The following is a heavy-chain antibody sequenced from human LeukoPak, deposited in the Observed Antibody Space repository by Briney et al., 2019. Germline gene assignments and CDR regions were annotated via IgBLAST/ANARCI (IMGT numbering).Heavy chain of an antibody. J-gene: IGHJ4*02. D-gene: IGHD3-22*01. CDR2: IYHSGST. V-gene: IGHV4-30-2*01. CDR3: ARPVIAPTLIRY. CDR1: GGSISSGGYS. Sequence: SQTLSLTCAVSGGSISSGGYSWSWIRQPPGKGLEWIGYIYHSGSTYYNPSLKSRVTISVDTSKNQFSLKLSSVTAADTAVYYCARPVIAPTLIRYWGQGTLVTVSS.